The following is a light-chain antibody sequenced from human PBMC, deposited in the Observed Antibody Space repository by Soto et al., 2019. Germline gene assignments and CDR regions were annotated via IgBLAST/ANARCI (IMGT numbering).Light chain of an antibody. V-gene: IGKV1-27*01. CDR1: QGISTY. CDR2: AAS. CDR3: QQSYSTLDYT. Sequence: PSSLSASVGDRVTITCRASQGISTYLAWYQQNPGKVPKLLIYAASTLQSGVPSRFSGSGSGTDFTLTISSLQPEDVATYYCQQSYSTLDYTFGQGTKVDIK. J-gene: IGKJ2*01.